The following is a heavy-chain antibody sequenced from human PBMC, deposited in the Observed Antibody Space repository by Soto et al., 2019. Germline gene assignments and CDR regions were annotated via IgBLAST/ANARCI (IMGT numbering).Heavy chain of an antibody. CDR2: IYHSGRT. CDR1: GGSISSSNW. V-gene: IGHV4-4*02. J-gene: IGHJ4*02. CDR3: ARGGSWYYFDF. Sequence: SETLSLTCAVSGGSISSSNWWSWVRQPPGKGLEWIGEIYHSGRTNYNPSLKSRVTISVDKSKKQFSLKLTSVTAADTAVYYCARGGSWYYFDFWGQGTLVTVSS. D-gene: IGHD6-13*01.